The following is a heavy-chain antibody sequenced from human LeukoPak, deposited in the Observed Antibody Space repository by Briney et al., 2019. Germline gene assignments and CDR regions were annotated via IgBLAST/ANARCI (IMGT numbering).Heavy chain of an antibody. D-gene: IGHD2-2*01. J-gene: IGHJ6*03. CDR3: ARGIVVVPAAIDYYYMDV. CDR2: IIPIFGTA. Sequence: SVKVSCKASGGTFSSYAISWVRQAPGQGLEWIGGIIPIFGTANYAQKFQGRVTITADESTSTAYMELSSLRSEDTAVYYCARGIVVVPAAIDYYYMDVWGKGTTVTVSS. CDR1: GGTFSSYA. V-gene: IGHV1-69*01.